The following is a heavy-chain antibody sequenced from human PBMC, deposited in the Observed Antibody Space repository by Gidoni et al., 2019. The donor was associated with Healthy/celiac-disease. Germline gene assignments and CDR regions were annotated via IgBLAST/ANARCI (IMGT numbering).Heavy chain of an antibody. D-gene: IGHD6-6*01. Sequence: QVQLVHSGAEVKTPGSSVKVSCKSSGGTFSSYTISWVRQAPGQGLEWMGRIIPIIGIANYAQKFKGRVTITADKSTSTAYMELSSLRSEDTAVYYCARDQFIAARDYYYYGMDVGGQGTTVTVSS. CDR1: GGTFSSYT. CDR3: ARDQFIAARDYYYYGMDV. CDR2: IIPIIGIA. J-gene: IGHJ6*02. V-gene: IGHV1-69*04.